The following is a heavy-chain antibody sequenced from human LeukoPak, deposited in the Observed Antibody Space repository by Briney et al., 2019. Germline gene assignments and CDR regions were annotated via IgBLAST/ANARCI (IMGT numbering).Heavy chain of an antibody. D-gene: IGHD4-17*01. V-gene: IGHV1-2*02. J-gene: IGHJ4*02. CDR2: INPNSGGT. CDR3: ARVESTVTAYYFDY. CDR1: GYTFTGHY. Sequence: GASVKVSCKASGYTFTGHYMHWVRQAPGQGLEWMGWINPNSGGTNYAQKFQGRVTMTRDTSISTAYMELSRLRSDDTAVYYCARVESTVTAYYFDYWGQGTLVTVSS.